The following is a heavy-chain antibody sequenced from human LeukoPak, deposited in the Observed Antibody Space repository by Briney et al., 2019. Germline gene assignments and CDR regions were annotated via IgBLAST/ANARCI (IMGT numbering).Heavy chain of an antibody. CDR1: GYTFTSYA. CDR2: INAGNGNT. V-gene: IGHV1-3*01. Sequence: ASVKVSCKASGYTFTSYAMHWVRQAPGQRLEWMGWINAGNGNTKYSQKFQGRVTITRDTSASTAYMELNSLRAEDTAVYYCASLEDYYDSSGSSFDYWGQGTLVTVSS. D-gene: IGHD3-22*01. CDR3: ASLEDYYDSSGSSFDY. J-gene: IGHJ4*02.